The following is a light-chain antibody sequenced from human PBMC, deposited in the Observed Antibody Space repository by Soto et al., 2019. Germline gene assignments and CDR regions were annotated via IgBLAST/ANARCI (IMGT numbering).Light chain of an antibody. CDR1: NIGSKV. J-gene: IGLJ1*01. Sequence: SYELTQPPSVSVAPGQTARISCGGDNIGSKVVHWFQQKPGQAPLLVVYDDRARPSGVSNRFSGSKSGNTASLTISGLQAEDEAEYYCSSYTNINTRACVFGTGTKLTV. CDR3: SSYTNINTRACV. V-gene: IGLV3-21*02. CDR2: DDR.